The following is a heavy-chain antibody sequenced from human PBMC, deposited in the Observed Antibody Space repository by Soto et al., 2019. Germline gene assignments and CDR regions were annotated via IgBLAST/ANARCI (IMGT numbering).Heavy chain of an antibody. CDR2: IYYSGST. V-gene: IGHV4-31*03. CDR1: GGSISSGGYY. D-gene: IGHD3-3*01. CDR3: AREDLGSPIGDFWSGDYYYYYMDV. Sequence: QVQLQESGPGLVKPSQTLSLTCTVSGGSISSGGYYWSWIRQHPGKGLEWIGYIYYSGSTYYNPSLKSRVTISVDTSKNQFSLKLSSVTAADTAVYYCAREDLGSPIGDFWSGDYYYYYMDVWGKGTTVTVSS. J-gene: IGHJ6*03.